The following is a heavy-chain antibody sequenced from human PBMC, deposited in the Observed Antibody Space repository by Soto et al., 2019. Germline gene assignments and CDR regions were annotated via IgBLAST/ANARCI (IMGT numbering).Heavy chain of an antibody. CDR2: ITRDGYNK. V-gene: IGHV3-30*04. J-gene: IGHJ4*02. CDR3: TKSSGGSSSVGMDY. CDR1: GFIFKNYA. Sequence: QSGGSLRLSCAGSGFIFKNYALNWVRQAPGKGLEWVASITRDGYNKYYADSVKGRFTISRDNSRDTLSLQMTALTIEDSSVYYCTKSSGGSSSVGMDYWGQGTRVTVSS. D-gene: IGHD6-6*01.